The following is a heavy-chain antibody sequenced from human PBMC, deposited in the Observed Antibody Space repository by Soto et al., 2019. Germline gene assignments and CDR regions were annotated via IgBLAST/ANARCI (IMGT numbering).Heavy chain of an antibody. Sequence: GGSLRLSCAASGFTFSNAWMNWVRQAPGKGLEWVGRIKSKTDGGTTDYAAPVKGRFTISRDDSKNTLYLQMNSLKTEDTAVYYCTTDPYYYDSSGYYYYYYYGMDVWGQGTTVTVSS. V-gene: IGHV3-15*07. CDR2: IKSKTDGGTT. CDR1: GFTFSNAW. D-gene: IGHD3-22*01. J-gene: IGHJ6*02. CDR3: TTDPYYYDSSGYYYYYYYGMDV.